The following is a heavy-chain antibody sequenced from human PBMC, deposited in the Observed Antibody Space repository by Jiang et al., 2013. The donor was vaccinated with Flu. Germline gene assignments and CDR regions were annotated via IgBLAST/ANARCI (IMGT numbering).Heavy chain of an antibody. Sequence: GAEVKKPGASVKVSCKASGYTFTNYGFSWARQAPGQGLEWMGWISAYNGNTNYAQKLQGRVTMTIDTSTSTAYTELRSLRSDDTAVYYCARTWGRDGSDGFYLPWGQGTLVTVSS. CDR2: ISAYNGNT. CDR3: ARTWGRDGSDGFYLP. J-gene: IGHJ4*02. D-gene: IGHD3-22*01. V-gene: IGHV1-18*01. CDR1: GYTFTNYG.